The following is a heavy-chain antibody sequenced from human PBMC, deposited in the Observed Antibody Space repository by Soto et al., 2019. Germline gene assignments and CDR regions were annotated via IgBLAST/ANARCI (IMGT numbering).Heavy chain of an antibody. D-gene: IGHD5-18*01. J-gene: IGHJ6*02. CDR3: ARHPALQQGIQMDYYYGMDV. V-gene: IGHV4-30-4*01. Sequence: PSETLSLSCTVFGASISSNDYDWSWIRQPPGKGLEWIGHINYSGSTYYTPSLKSRLTMSMDTSKNQFSLRLTSVTAADTAVYYCARHPALQQGIQMDYYYGMDVWGQGTTVT. CDR2: INYSGST. CDR1: GASISSNDYD.